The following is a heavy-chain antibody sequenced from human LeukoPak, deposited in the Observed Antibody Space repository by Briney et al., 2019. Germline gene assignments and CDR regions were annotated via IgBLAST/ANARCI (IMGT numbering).Heavy chain of an antibody. Sequence: GASVKVSCNASGFTFTDYDINWLRQAPGQSIQWMGWLRPKSGHTGFEQKFQVRLSMTSNASIIKASLELSNVKSEDTAIYFCARGDGESCYYIDIWGQGTPVTVAS. J-gene: IGHJ4*02. CDR3: ARGDGESCYYIDI. V-gene: IGHV1-8*02. D-gene: IGHD3-22*01. CDR1: GFTFTDYD. CDR2: LRPKSGHT.